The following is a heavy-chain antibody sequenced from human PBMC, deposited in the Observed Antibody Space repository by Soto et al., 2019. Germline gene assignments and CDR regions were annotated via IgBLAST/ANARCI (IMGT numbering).Heavy chain of an antibody. J-gene: IGHJ4*01. CDR2: MKPNSGNS. D-gene: IGHD2-8*02. CDR3: ARKKGCVTLSY. Sequence: QVQLVQSGAEVKKPGASVKVSCKASGYTFTRYDIDWVRQATGEGLEWKGWMKPNSGNSRYAQKFQGRITMTRNTSMLTAYIHSTSLRSVDTAASYCARKKGCVTLSYWGHGSLVTVSS. CDR1: GYTFTRYD. V-gene: IGHV1-8*01.